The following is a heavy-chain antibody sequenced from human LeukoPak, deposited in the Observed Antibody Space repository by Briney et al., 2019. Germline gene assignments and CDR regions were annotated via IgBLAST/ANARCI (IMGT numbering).Heavy chain of an antibody. J-gene: IGHJ4*02. D-gene: IGHD3-16*01. Sequence: SETLSLTCTVSGGSISGYYWSWIRQPPGKGLEWIGQIYYSGTTYYNPSLKSRVTISIDTSKNQFSLRLSPVTAADTAVYFCARGGAWAYYFDYWGQGTLVTVSS. CDR2: IYYSGTT. CDR3: ARGGAWAYYFDY. V-gene: IGHV4-59*01. CDR1: GGSISGYY.